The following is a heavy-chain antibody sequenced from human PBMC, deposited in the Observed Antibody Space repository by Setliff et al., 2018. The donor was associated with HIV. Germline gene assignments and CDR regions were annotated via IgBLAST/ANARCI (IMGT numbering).Heavy chain of an antibody. D-gene: IGHD3-3*01. V-gene: IGHV1-69*06. CDR1: GGTFSSYA. J-gene: IGHJ5*02. CDR2: IIPIFGTA. CDR3: ARPAPNYNFWSGYSFWFDP. Sequence: ASVKVSCKASGGTFSSYAISWVRQAPGQGLEWMGGIIPIFGTANYAQNFVGRVTMTVDTSTSRAYMELRSLRSDDTAVYYCARPAPNYNFWSGYSFWFDPWGQGTLVTVSS.